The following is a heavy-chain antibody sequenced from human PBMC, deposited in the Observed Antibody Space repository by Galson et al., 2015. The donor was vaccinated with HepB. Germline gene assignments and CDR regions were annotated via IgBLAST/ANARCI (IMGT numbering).Heavy chain of an antibody. CDR1: GYTFSDQY. J-gene: IGHJ4*02. Sequence: VKVSCKASGYTFSDQYIYWLQQAPGKGLEWMGLVDPEDGELIYAQRFRGRVTISADTSIDTAYMELSSLRSADTAVYYCATGSTRLHAAGTFRDWGQGTLVTVSS. D-gene: IGHD6-13*01. CDR2: VDPEDGEL. V-gene: IGHV1-69-2*01. CDR3: ATGSTRLHAAGTFRD.